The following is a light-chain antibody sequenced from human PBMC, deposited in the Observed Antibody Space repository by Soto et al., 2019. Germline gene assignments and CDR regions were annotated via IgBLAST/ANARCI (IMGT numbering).Light chain of an antibody. CDR3: SSYRASSTTHYV. J-gene: IGLJ1*01. V-gene: IGLV2-14*01. CDR2: EVS. CDR1: SSDVGGYNY. Sequence: QSALTQPASVSGSPGQSITISCTGTSSDVGGYNYVSWYQQHPGKAPKLMIYEVSNRPSGVSNRFSGSKSGNTASLTISGLQAEDEADYYCSSYRASSTTHYVFGTGTKLTVL.